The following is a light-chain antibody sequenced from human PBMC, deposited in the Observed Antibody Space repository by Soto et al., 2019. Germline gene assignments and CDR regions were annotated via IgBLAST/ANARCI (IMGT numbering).Light chain of an antibody. V-gene: IGKV3-20*01. CDR1: QSVSSSY. J-gene: IGKJ2*01. CDR2: GAS. Sequence: EIVLTQSPGTLSLSPGERATLSCRASQSVSSSYLAWYQHKPGQAPRLLIYGASSRATGTPDRFSGSGSGTDFTLTISRLEPEDFAEYYCQKYGRSPHTFGQGTKLEIK. CDR3: QKYGRSPHT.